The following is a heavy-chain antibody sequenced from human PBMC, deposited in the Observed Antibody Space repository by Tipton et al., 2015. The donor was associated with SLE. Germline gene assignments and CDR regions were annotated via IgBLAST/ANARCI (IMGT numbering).Heavy chain of an antibody. D-gene: IGHD1-1*01. J-gene: IGHJ5*02. Sequence: TLSLTCTVSGGSISSGIYYWTWIRQHPGKGLEWIGYIYDTETTYYNPSLKSRVTMSIDRSKNHFSLRLRSVSAADTAIYYCAREVKSARYEGVDPWRQGTPVTVSS. CDR1: GGSISSGIYY. CDR3: AREVKSARYEGVDP. CDR2: IYDTETT. V-gene: IGHV4-31*03.